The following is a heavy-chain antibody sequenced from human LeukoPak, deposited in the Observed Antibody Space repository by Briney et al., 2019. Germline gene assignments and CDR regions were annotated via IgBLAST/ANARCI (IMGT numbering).Heavy chain of an antibody. CDR1: GFTFSSHN. D-gene: IGHD1-14*01. CDR3: ARGQDHRHYYNYMDV. J-gene: IGHJ6*03. Sequence: GGSLRLSCAASGFTFSSHNINWVRQAPGKGLEWVSSISRTGSDIYYADSVKGRFTISRDNAKNSLYLQVNSLRAEDTAVYYCARGQDHRHYYNYMDVWGKGTTVTVSS. CDR2: ISRTGSDI. V-gene: IGHV3-21*01.